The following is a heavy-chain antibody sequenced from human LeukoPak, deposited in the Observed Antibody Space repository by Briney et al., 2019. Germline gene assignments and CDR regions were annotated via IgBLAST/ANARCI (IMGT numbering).Heavy chain of an antibody. V-gene: IGHV4-39*01. Sequence: SETLSLTCTVSGGSISSSSYYWGWIRQPPGKGLEWIGSIYYSGSTYYNPSLKSRVTISVDTSKNQFSLKLSSLPAADTAVYYCASRHHAYYYDSSGYEPFDYWGQGTLVTVSS. J-gene: IGHJ4*02. CDR1: GGSISSSSYY. CDR2: IYYSGST. CDR3: ASRHHAYYYDSSGYEPFDY. D-gene: IGHD3-22*01.